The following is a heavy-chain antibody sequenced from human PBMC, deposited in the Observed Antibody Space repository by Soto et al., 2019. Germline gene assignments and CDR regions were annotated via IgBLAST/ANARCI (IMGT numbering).Heavy chain of an antibody. CDR1: GYTFTSYA. J-gene: IGHJ4*02. CDR3: ARSIVVVTALDY. D-gene: IGHD2-21*02. V-gene: IGHV1-3*05. Sequence: QVQLVQSGAEEKKPGASVKVSCKASGYTFTSYAMHWVRQAPGQRLEWMGWINAGNGNTKYSQKFQGRVTITRDTSASTAYMELSGLRSEDTAVYYSARSIVVVTALDYWGQGTLVTVSS. CDR2: INAGNGNT.